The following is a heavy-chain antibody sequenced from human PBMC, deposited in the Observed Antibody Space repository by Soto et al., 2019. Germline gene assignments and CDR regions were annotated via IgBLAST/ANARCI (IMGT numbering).Heavy chain of an antibody. D-gene: IGHD6-6*01. CDR2: ISWNSGSR. J-gene: IGHJ3*02. V-gene: IGHV3-9*01. CDR1: GFTFDDDA. CDR3: AKDTEAARYDAFDI. Sequence: EVQLVESGGGLVQPGRSLRLSCAASGFTFDDDAVHWVRQAPGKGLEWVSGISWNSGSRGYADSVKRRYTITRDNARNSLYLQMTSLRTEDTALYYCAKDTEAARYDAFDIGGHGTMVTVSS.